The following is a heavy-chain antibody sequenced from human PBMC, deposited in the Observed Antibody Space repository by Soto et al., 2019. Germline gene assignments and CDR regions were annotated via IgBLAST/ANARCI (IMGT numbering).Heavy chain of an antibody. CDR3: ARGLTIAAAEYYFDY. V-gene: IGHV1-3*01. Sequence: ASVKVSCKASGYTFTSYAMHWVRQAPGQRLEWMGWINAGNGNTKYSQKFQGRVTITRDTSGSTAYMELSSLRSEDTAVYYCARGLTIAAAEYYFDYWGQGTLVTVSS. CDR1: GYTFTSYA. CDR2: INAGNGNT. D-gene: IGHD6-13*01. J-gene: IGHJ4*02.